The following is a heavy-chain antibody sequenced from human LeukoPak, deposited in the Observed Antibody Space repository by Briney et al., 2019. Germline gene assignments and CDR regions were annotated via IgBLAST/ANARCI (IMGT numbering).Heavy chain of an antibody. CDR1: GYTFTSYD. CDR3: ATGYSSGWYGYYYGMDV. CDR2: MNPNSGNT. D-gene: IGHD6-19*01. V-gene: IGHV1-8*01. Sequence: ASVKVSCKASGYTFTSYDINWVRQATGQGLEWMGWMNPNSGNTGYAQKFQGRVTMTRNTSISTAHMELSSLRSEDTAVYYCATGYSSGWYGYYYGMDVWGQGTTVTVSS. J-gene: IGHJ6*02.